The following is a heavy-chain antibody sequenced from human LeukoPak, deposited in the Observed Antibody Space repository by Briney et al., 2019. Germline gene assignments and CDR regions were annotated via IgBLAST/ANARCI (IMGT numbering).Heavy chain of an antibody. Sequence: GSLRLSCAASGFTFSSYGMHWVRQAPGKGLEWVAVISYDGSNKYYADSVKGRFTISRDNSKNTLHLQMNSLRAEDTAVYYCARGPMVRGVIITRPYYYYYYGMDVWGQGTTVTVSS. J-gene: IGHJ6*02. V-gene: IGHV3-30*03. D-gene: IGHD3-10*01. CDR1: GFTFSSYG. CDR3: ARGPMVRGVIITRPYYYYYYGMDV. CDR2: ISYDGSNK.